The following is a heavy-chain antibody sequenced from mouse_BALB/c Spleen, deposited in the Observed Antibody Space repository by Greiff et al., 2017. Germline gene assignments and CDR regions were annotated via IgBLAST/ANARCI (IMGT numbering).Heavy chain of an antibody. Sequence: EVQLQQSGAELVKPGASVKLSCTASGFNIKDTYMHWVKQRPEQGLEWIGRIDPANGNTKYDPKFQGKASITADTSSNTAYLQLSSLTSEDTAVYYCARSKYGNYRAMDYWGQGTSVTVSS. CDR2: IDPANGNT. CDR3: ARSKYGNYRAMDY. J-gene: IGHJ4*01. CDR1: GFNIKDTY. V-gene: IGHV14-3*02. D-gene: IGHD2-10*02.